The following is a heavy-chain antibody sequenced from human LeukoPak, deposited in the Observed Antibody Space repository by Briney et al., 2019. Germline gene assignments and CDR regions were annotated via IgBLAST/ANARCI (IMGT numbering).Heavy chain of an antibody. CDR2: ISSSSCYT. J-gene: IGHJ6*02. D-gene: IGHD3-10*01. Sequence: PGESLTLSCTVSGVTFSDSYKSWIRQAPGKGLEWVSYISSSSCYTNYADPVKGRFTISRDNAKNTLYLQMSSLRAEDTAVYYCARDKQCVTYYYGMDVWGQGTTVTVSS. V-gene: IGHV3-11*06. CDR1: GVTFSDSY. CDR3: ARDKQCVTYYYGMDV.